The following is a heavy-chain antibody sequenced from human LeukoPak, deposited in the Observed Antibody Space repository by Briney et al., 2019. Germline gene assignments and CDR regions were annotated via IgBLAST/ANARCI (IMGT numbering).Heavy chain of an antibody. D-gene: IGHD3-22*01. Sequence: ASVTVSCKASGYTFTGYYMHWVRQAPGQGLEWMGWINPNSGGTNYAQKFQGRVTMTRDTSISTAYMELSRLRSDDTAVYYCARYYDSENWFDPWGQGTLVTVSS. CDR3: ARYYDSENWFDP. CDR1: GYTFTGYY. V-gene: IGHV1-2*02. J-gene: IGHJ5*02. CDR2: INPNSGGT.